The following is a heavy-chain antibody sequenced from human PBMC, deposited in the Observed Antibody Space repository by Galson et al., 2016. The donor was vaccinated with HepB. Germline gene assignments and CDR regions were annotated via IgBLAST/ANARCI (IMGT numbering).Heavy chain of an antibody. D-gene: IGHD3-16*01. V-gene: IGHV3-48*02. CDR2: ISNSPKTQ. J-gene: IGHJ4*02. CDR3: ARDPGGKFIDVSIDD. Sequence: SLRLSCAASGFTFSAYAMHWVRQAPGKGLEWVSHISNSPKTQHYIDSVKGRFTISRDNAKNSLFLQMNSLRDDDTAVYYCARDPGGKFIDVSIDDWGQGTLVTVSS. CDR1: GFTFSAYA.